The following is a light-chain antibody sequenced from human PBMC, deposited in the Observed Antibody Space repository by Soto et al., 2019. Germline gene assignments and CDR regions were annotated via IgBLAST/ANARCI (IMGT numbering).Light chain of an antibody. CDR2: EVS. Sequence: QSALTQPPSVSGPPGQSVTISCSGTSSDVGSYNRVSWYQQAPGTAPKVMIYEVSNRPSGVPDRFSGSKSGNTASLTISGLQPEDEADYYCYSFTSSNTYVFGTGTKLTVL. CDR1: SSDVGSYNR. V-gene: IGLV2-18*02. J-gene: IGLJ1*01. CDR3: YSFTSSNTYV.